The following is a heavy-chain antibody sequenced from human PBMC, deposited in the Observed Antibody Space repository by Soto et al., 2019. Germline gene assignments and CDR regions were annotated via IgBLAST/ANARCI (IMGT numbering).Heavy chain of an antibody. CDR2: IIPIFGTA. V-gene: IGHV1-69*01. CDR1: GGTFSSYA. Sequence: QVQLVQSGAEVKKPGSSVKVSCKASGGTFSSYAISWVRQAPGQWLEWMGVIIPIFGTANYAQKFQGRVTITADESTSTAYMELSSLRSADTAVYYCARDRLRYFDWLLSEWGQGTLVTVSS. D-gene: IGHD3-9*01. CDR3: ARDRLRYFDWLLSE. J-gene: IGHJ4*02.